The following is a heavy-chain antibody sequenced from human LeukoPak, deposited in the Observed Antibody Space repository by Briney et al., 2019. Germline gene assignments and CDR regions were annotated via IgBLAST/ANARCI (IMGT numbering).Heavy chain of an antibody. J-gene: IGHJ6*02. V-gene: IGHV1-46*01. CDR1: GYTFTIYY. Sequence: ASVKVSCKASGYTFTIYYIHWVRQAPGQGLEWMGIINPSGGSTSYAQKFQGRVTMTRDTSTSTVYMELSSLRSEDTAVYYCARSVWGHYYGMDVWGRGTTVTVSS. CDR2: INPSGGST. D-gene: IGHD3-16*01. CDR3: ARSVWGHYYGMDV.